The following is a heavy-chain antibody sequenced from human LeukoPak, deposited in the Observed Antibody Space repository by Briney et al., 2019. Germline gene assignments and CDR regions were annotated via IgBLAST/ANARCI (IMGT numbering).Heavy chain of an antibody. V-gene: IGHV6-1*01. CDR1: GDSVSSNNAA. J-gene: IGHJ5*02. D-gene: IGHD3-22*01. Sequence: SQTLSLTCAISGDSVSSNNAAWNWIRQSPSRGLEWLGRTYYMSKWYTDYAVSVKGRITINPDTSKNQFSLQLNPVTPEDTAVYYCARGKYDDVAYWFDPWGQGTLVTVSS. CDR2: TYYMSKWYT. CDR3: ARGKYDDVAYWFDP.